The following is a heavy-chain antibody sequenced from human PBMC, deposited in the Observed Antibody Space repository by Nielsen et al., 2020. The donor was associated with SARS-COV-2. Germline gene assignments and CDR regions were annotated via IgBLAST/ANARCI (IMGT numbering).Heavy chain of an antibody. CDR1: GGSIRNNY. CDR2: SDHSWRI. J-gene: IGHJ3*02. Sequence: SETLSLTCAVSGGSIRNNYWGWIRQPPGKRLEWIAYSDHSWRINYNPSLKSRAAISADTSKDQISLKLNSVTAADTAVYYCARLPAGTVSFDIWGQGTMVTVS. V-gene: IGHV4-59*08. CDR3: ARLPAGTVSFDI. D-gene: IGHD2-2*01.